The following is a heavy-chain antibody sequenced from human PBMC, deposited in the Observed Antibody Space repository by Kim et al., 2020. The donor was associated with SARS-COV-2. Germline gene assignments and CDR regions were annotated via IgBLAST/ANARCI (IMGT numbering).Heavy chain of an antibody. V-gene: IGHV3-73*01. CDR3: TRRGELLMNYYYYGMDV. CDR2: IRSKANSYAT. CDR1: GFTFSGSA. Sequence: GGSLRLSCAASGFTFSGSAMHWVRQASGKGLEWVGRIRSKANSYATAYAASVKGRFTISRDDSKNTAYLQMNSLKTEDTAVYYCTRRGELLMNYYYYGMDVWGQGTTVTVSS. J-gene: IGHJ6*02. D-gene: IGHD1-26*01.